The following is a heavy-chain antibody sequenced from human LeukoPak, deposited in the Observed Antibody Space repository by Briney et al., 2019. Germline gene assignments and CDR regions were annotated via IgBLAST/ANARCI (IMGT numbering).Heavy chain of an antibody. Sequence: SETLSLTCAVFGGSFSGYYWSWIRQPPGKGLEWIGEINHSGSTNYNPSLKSRVTISVDTSKNQFSLKLSSVTAADTAVYYCARTSEWLRFYWGLQTRLGRFDYWGQGTLVTVSS. CDR2: INHSGST. V-gene: IGHV4-34*01. D-gene: IGHD5-12*01. CDR1: GGSFSGYY. J-gene: IGHJ4*02. CDR3: ARTSEWLRFYWGLQTRLGRFDY.